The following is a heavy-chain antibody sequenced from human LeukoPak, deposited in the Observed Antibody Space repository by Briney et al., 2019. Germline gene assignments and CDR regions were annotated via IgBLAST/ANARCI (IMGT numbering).Heavy chain of an antibody. CDR1: GYTFTGYY. CDR3: AGQFTSSSGAPDY. J-gene: IGHJ4*02. D-gene: IGHD6-6*01. Sequence: ASVKVSCKASGYTFTGYYMHWVRQAPGQGLEWMGWINPNSGGTNYAQKFQGRVTMTRDTSISTAYMDLSRLRSDDTAVYYCAGQFTSSSGAPDYWGQGTLVTVSS. V-gene: IGHV1-2*02. CDR2: INPNSGGT.